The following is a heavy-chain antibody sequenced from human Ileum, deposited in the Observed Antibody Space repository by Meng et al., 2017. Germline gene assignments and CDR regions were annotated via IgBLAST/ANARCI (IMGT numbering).Heavy chain of an antibody. CDR1: GYTFTKNG. Sequence: QVQLVKLGSELKKPGASVKISCKASGYTFTKNGMNWVRQAPGQGLEWIGWINTDTGNPTYAQGFTGRFVFSLDTSVSTAYLQISSLKTEDTAVYYCAREPQRFDYWGQGTLVTVSS. V-gene: IGHV7-4-1*02. CDR2: INTDTGNP. J-gene: IGHJ4*02. CDR3: AREPQRFDY.